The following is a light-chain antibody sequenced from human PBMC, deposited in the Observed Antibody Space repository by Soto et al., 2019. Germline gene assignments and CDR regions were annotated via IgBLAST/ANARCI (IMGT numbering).Light chain of an antibody. V-gene: IGLV1-40*01. J-gene: IGLJ3*02. CDR2: GNS. CDR1: SSNIGAGYD. Sequence: QSVLTQPPSVSGAPGQRVTLSCTGSSSNIGAGYDVHWYQQLPGTAPKLLIYGNSNRPSGVPDRFSGSKSGTSASLAITGLQAEDEADYYCQFYDSSLSALFGGGTKVTVL. CDR3: QFYDSSLSAL.